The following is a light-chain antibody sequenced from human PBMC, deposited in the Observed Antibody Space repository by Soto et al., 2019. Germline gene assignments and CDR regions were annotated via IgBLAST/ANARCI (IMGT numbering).Light chain of an antibody. CDR1: QNVDSLS. V-gene: IGKV3-20*01. CDR2: GAS. Sequence: EIVLTQSPGTLSLSPGERVTLSCRASQNVDSLSLAWYQQKPGQDPRLLIYGASSRATGIPDRFSGSGSGTDFTLTVSRLEPEDFAVYYCHQHGPSPVFGGGTRVEIK. J-gene: IGKJ4*01. CDR3: HQHGPSPV.